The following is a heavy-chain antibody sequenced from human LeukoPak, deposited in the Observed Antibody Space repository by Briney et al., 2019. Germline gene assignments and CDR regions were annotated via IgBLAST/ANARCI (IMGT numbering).Heavy chain of an antibody. V-gene: IGHV1-18*01. Sequence: ASVKVSCKASGCTFTSYGISWVRQAPGQGLEWMGWISAYNGNTNYVQKLQGRVTMTTDTSTSTAYMELRSLRSDDTAVYYCARVPSGSYYMDVWGKGTTVTVSS. CDR3: ARVPSGSYYMDV. CDR2: ISAYNGNT. D-gene: IGHD1-26*01. CDR1: GCTFTSYG. J-gene: IGHJ6*03.